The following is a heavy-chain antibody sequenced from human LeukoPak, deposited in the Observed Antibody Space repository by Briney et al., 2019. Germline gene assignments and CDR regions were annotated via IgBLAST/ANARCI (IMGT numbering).Heavy chain of an antibody. Sequence: PGGSLRLSCAASGFTFSSYEMNWVRQAPGKGLEWVSYISSSGSTKYYADSVKGRFTISRDNAKNSLYLHMHSLRAEGTAVYFFAKTVKGGFGAYWGKGTLVPVS. CDR1: GFTFSSYE. CDR2: ISSSGSTK. J-gene: IGHJ4*02. CDR3: AKTVKGGFGAY. V-gene: IGHV3-48*03. D-gene: IGHD3-16*01.